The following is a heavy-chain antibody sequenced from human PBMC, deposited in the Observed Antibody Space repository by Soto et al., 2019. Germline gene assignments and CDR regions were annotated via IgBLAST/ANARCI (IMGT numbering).Heavy chain of an antibody. CDR2: IYYSGST. D-gene: IGHD2-15*01. V-gene: IGHV4-39*01. CDR1: GGSISSSSYY. J-gene: IGHJ5*02. Sequence: QLQLQESGPGLVKPSETLSLTCTVSGGSISSSSYYWGWIRQPPGKGLEWIGSIYYSGSTYYNPSLKSRVTISVDTSKNQFSLKLSSVTAADTAVYYCARRWHGSGGSPRNWFDPWGQGTLVTVSS. CDR3: ARRWHGSGGSPRNWFDP.